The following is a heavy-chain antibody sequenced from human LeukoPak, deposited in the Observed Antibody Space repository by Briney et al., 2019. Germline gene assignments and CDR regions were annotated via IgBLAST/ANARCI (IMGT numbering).Heavy chain of an antibody. CDR3: ASSGYKDPLGY. CDR2: INTDGSST. D-gene: IGHD5-12*01. CDR1: GFTFSSYW. Sequence: GGSLRLSCAASGFTFSSYWMHWVRQAPGKGLVWVSRINTDGSSTSYADSVKGRFTISRDNAKNTLYLQMNSLRAEDTAVYYCASSGYKDPLGYWGQGTLVTVSS. J-gene: IGHJ4*02. V-gene: IGHV3-74*01.